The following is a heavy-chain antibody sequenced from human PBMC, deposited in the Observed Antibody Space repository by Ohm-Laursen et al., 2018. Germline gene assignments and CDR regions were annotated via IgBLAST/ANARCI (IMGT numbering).Heavy chain of an antibody. Sequence: SLRLSCAASGFTFSSYGINWVRQAPGKGLEWVSKITSRDYTTYYADSVKGRFTISRDNAKNSLYLQMNSLRAEDTAVYYCARDLRYCSNGVCHYYYYGMDVWGQGTTVTVSS. CDR1: GFTFSSYG. CDR3: ARDLRYCSNGVCHYYYYGMDV. V-gene: IGHV3-48*03. CDR2: ITSRDYTT. J-gene: IGHJ6*02. D-gene: IGHD2-8*01.